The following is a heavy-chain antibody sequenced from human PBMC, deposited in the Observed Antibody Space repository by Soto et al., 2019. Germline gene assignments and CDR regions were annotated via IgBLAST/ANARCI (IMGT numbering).Heavy chain of an antibody. CDR1: GFTFSSYA. CDR3: AKDRHSSGWYKLSPEDY. V-gene: IGHV3-23*01. J-gene: IGHJ4*02. Sequence: EVQLLESGGGLVQPGGSLRLSCAASGFTFSSYAMSWVRQAPGKGLEWVSAISGSGGSTYYADSVKGQFTISRDNSKNTLYLQMNSLRAEDTAVYYCAKDRHSSGWYKLSPEDYWGQGTLVTVSS. CDR2: ISGSGGST. D-gene: IGHD6-19*01.